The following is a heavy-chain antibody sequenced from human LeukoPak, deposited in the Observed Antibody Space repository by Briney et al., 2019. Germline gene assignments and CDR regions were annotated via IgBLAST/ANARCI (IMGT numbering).Heavy chain of an antibody. Sequence: PGGSLRLSCAASGFTFSSYSMNWVRQAPGKGLEWVAFIRYDGSNKYYADSVKGRFTISRDNSKNTLYLQMNSLRAEDTAVYYCAKGTRSSHFDYWGQGTLVTVSS. CDR3: AKGTRSSHFDY. J-gene: IGHJ4*02. CDR2: IRYDGSNK. CDR1: GFTFSSYS. V-gene: IGHV3-30*02. D-gene: IGHD6-6*01.